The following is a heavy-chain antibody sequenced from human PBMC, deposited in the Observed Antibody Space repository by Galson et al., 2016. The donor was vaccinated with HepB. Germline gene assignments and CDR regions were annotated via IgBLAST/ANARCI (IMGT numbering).Heavy chain of an antibody. D-gene: IGHD6-19*01. CDR3: AKISPSGYNSGWGGSFDI. J-gene: IGHJ3*02. CDR2: IRGSGTGT. Sequence: SLRLSCAASGFSISIYSMNWVRQAPGKGLEWVSAIRGSGTGTSYTDSVKGRFTISRDNSKNTLYLQMNSLRAEDAAVYYCAKISPSGYNSGWGGSFDIWGRGTMVTVSS. V-gene: IGHV3-23*01. CDR1: GFSISIYS.